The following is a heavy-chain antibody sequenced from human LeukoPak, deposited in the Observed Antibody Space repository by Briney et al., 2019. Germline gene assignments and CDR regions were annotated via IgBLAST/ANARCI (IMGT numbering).Heavy chain of an antibody. Sequence: TSETLSLTCTVSAGSISSYYWSWLRQPPGKGLEWIGYIYYGGSTNYNPSLKSRVTISLDTSKNQFSLKVSSVTAADTAVYYCARGAAMVDYWGQGTLVTVSS. J-gene: IGHJ4*02. V-gene: IGHV4-59*01. CDR1: AGSISSYY. CDR3: ARGAAMVDY. CDR2: IYYGGST. D-gene: IGHD5-18*01.